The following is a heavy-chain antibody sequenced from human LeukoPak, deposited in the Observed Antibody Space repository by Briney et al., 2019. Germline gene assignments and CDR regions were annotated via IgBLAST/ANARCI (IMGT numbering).Heavy chain of an antibody. CDR2: IYPGDSDT. D-gene: IGHD6-13*01. Sequence: GESLKISCKGSGYSFTSYWIGWVRQMPGKGLEWMGIIYPGDSDTRYSPSFQGQVTISADKSISTAYLQWNSLKASDTAMYYCARAYGYSSSWYNPWGQGTLVTVSS. CDR3: ARAYGYSSSWYNP. V-gene: IGHV5-51*01. J-gene: IGHJ5*02. CDR1: GYSFTSYW.